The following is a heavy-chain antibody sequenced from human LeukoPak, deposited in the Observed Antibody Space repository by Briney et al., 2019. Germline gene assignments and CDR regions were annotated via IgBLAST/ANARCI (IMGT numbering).Heavy chain of an antibody. Sequence: GTSVKVSCKTSGITFSSFAVQWVRQARGQRLEWIGWIVVGSGTTKYAQKFQGRVTITRDMSTSTAFMELRSLRFDDTAVYYCAADVIPGPKGFDPWGQGTLVTVSS. J-gene: IGHJ5*02. V-gene: IGHV1-58*01. CDR2: IVVGSGTT. CDR3: AADVIPGPKGFDP. D-gene: IGHD2-21*01. CDR1: GITFSSFA.